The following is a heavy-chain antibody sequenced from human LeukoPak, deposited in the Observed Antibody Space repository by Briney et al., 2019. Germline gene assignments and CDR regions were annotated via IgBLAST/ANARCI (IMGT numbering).Heavy chain of an antibody. CDR1: GFTFSSYG. Sequence: QAGGSLRLSCAASGFTFSSYGMHWVRQAPGKGLEWVAVIWYDGSNKYYADSVKGRFTISRDNSKNTLYLQMNSLRAEDTAVYYCARDWSSSGEDAFDIWGQGTMVTVSS. V-gene: IGHV3-33*01. CDR3: ARDWSSSGEDAFDI. D-gene: IGHD6-19*01. CDR2: IWYDGSNK. J-gene: IGHJ3*02.